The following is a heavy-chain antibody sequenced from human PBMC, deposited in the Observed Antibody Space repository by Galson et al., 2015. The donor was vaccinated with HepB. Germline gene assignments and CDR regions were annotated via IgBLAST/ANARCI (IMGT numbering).Heavy chain of an antibody. V-gene: IGHV3-30*18. CDR1: GFTFSSYG. J-gene: IGHJ3*02. Sequence: SLRLSCAAPGFTFSSYGMHWVRQAPGKGLEWVAVISYDGSDKYYADSVKGRFTISRDNSKNTLYLQMNSLRAEDTAVYYCAKDDVVGATTGFFDAFDIWGQGTMVTVSS. D-gene: IGHD1-26*01. CDR3: AKDDVVGATTGFFDAFDI. CDR2: ISYDGSDK.